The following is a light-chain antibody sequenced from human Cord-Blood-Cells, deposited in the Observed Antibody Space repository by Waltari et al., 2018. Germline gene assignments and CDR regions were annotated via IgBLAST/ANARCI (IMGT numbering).Light chain of an antibody. CDR1: SSNIGSNY. Sequence: SGTPGQRVTISCSGSSSNIGSNYVYWYQQLPGTAPKLLIYRNNQRPSGVPDRFSGSKSGTSASLAISGLRYEDEADYYCAAWDDSLSGRVFGGGTKLTVL. CDR3: AAWDDSLSGRV. CDR2: RNN. V-gene: IGLV1-47*01. J-gene: IGLJ3*02.